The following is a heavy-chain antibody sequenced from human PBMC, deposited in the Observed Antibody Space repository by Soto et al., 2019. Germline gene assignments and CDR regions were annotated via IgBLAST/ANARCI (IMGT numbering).Heavy chain of an antibody. CDR2: IVPIFGTT. V-gene: IGHV1-69*05. D-gene: IGHD3-10*01. Sequence: SVKVYCKACGGTFSSSAISWLRQAPGQGLEWLGGIVPIFGTTNYAQKFQERVTITTDMSTSTAYMELSSLRSEDTAVYYCAAERGGPPDAFDIWGQGTMVTVSS. CDR3: AAERGGPPDAFDI. J-gene: IGHJ3*02. CDR1: GGTFSSSA.